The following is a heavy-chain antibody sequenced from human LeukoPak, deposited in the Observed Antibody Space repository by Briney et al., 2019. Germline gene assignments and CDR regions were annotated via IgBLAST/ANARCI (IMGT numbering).Heavy chain of an antibody. J-gene: IGHJ4*02. CDR3: ARGGYSYVNY. V-gene: IGHV4-59*01. D-gene: IGHD5-18*01. CDR1: GGSISSYY. CDR2: IYYSGST. Sequence: SETLSLTCTVSGGSISSYYWSWIRQPPGKGLEWIGYIYYSGSTNYNPSLKSRVTILVDTSKSQFSLKLSSVTAADTAVYYCARGGYSYVNYWGQGILVTVSS.